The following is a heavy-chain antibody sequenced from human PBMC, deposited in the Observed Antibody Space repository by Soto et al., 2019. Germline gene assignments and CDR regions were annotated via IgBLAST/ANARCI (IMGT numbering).Heavy chain of an antibody. J-gene: IGHJ3*02. CDR2: ISAYNGNT. V-gene: IGHV1-18*01. Sequence: ASVKVSCKASGYTFTSYGISWVRQAPGQGLEWMGWISAYNGNTNYAQKLQGRVTMTTDTSTSTAYMELRSLRSDDTAVYYCASHAASTCYDILTGYSDCDAFDIWGQGTMVTVSS. CDR3: ASHAASTCYDILTGYSDCDAFDI. CDR1: GYTFTSYG. D-gene: IGHD3-9*01.